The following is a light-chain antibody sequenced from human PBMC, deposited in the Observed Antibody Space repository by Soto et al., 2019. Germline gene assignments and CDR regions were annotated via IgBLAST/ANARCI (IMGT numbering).Light chain of an antibody. V-gene: IGKV1D-16*01. Sequence: DIQLTHSPSSLSASVGDRVTITCRASQGISTFLAWYQQKQGKAPKSLIKTASTLQSGVPSRFSGSGSETDFTLTISSLPPEDFANYYCQQDSSYPRTFGQGTRLEVK. J-gene: IGKJ5*01. CDR2: TAS. CDR1: QGISTF. CDR3: QQDSSYPRT.